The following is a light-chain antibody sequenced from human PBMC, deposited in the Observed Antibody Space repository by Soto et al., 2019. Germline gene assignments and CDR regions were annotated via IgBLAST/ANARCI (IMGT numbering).Light chain of an antibody. CDR1: SSDVGNYKY. CDR2: EVS. CDR3: SSYTTSSPCV. V-gene: IGLV2-14*01. Sequence: QSALTQPASVSGSPGQSITISCTGTSSDVGNYKYVSWYQQHPGKAPKLIIYEVSNRPSGVSDRFSGSKSGNTASLTISGLQAEDEADYYCSSYTTSSPCVFGTGTKLTVL. J-gene: IGLJ1*01.